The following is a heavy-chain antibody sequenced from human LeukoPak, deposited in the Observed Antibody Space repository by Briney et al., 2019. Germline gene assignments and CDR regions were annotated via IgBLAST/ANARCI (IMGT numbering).Heavy chain of an antibody. V-gene: IGHV3-73*01. Sequence: GGSLRLSWPAPAFTFSGSAMHWVRQASGKGLEWVGRIRSKANSYATAYAASVKGRFTISRDDSKNTAYLQMNSLKTEDTAVYYCTRGTGIVGATVEYWGQGTLVTVSS. CDR2: IRSKANSYAT. CDR1: AFTFSGSA. D-gene: IGHD1-26*01. J-gene: IGHJ4*02. CDR3: TRGTGIVGATVEY.